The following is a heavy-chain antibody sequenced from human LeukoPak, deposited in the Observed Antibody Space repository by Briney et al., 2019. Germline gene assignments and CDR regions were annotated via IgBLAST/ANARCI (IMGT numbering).Heavy chain of an antibody. J-gene: IGHJ4*02. D-gene: IGHD1-26*01. CDR3: ARTRSSGTCDY. CDR1: GASISSFY. V-gene: IGHV4-59*01. Sequence: PSETLSLTCTVSGASISSFYWSWIRQPPGKGLEWIGYIYCSGSTNYSPSLKSRVTISVDVSKNQFSLKLNSVTAADTAVYYCARTRSSGTCDYWGQGTLVTVSS. CDR2: IYCSGST.